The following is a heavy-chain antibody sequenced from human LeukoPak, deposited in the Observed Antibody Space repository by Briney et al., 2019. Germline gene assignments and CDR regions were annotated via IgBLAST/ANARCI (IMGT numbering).Heavy chain of an antibody. CDR3: ARDRYYYDSSGLDY. CDR2: IYSGGST. CDR1: GFTVSSKY. V-gene: IGHV3-66*01. Sequence: GSXXXSXAASGFTVSSKYMSWVSQAPGKGLEGXSVIYSGGSTYYADSVKGRFTISRDNSKNTLYLQMNSLRAEDTAVYYCARDRYYYDSSGLDYWGQGTLVTVSS. D-gene: IGHD3-22*01. J-gene: IGHJ4*02.